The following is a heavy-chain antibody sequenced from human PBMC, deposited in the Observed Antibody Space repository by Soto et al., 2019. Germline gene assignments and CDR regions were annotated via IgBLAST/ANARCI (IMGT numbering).Heavy chain of an antibody. D-gene: IGHD3-16*01. CDR2: ISSNGGST. CDR3: VKDGLVIWGNDAFDI. V-gene: IGHV3-64D*06. J-gene: IGHJ3*02. Sequence: GGSLRLSCSASGFTFSSYAMHWVRPAPGKGLEYVSAISSNGGSTYYADSVKGRFTISRDNTKNTLYLQMSSLRAEDPAVYYWVKDGLVIWGNDAFDIGGQGTMVTVSS. CDR1: GFTFSSYA.